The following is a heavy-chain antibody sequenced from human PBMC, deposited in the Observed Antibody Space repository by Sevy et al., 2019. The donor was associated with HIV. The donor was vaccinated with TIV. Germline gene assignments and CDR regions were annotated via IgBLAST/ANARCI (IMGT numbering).Heavy chain of an antibody. CDR2: IYYSGST. D-gene: IGHD6-19*01. V-gene: IGHV4-31*03. CDR1: GGSISSGGYY. CDR3: ASYSSGWPRTYYYYGMDV. Sequence: SETLSLTCTVSGGSISSGGYYWSWIRQHPGKGLEWIGYIYYSGSTYYNPSLKSRVTISVETSKNQFSLKLSSVTAADTAVYYCASYSSGWPRTYYYYGMDVWGQGTTVTVSS. J-gene: IGHJ6*02.